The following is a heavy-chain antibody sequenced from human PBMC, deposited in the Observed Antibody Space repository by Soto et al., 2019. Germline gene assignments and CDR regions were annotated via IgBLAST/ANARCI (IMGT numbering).Heavy chain of an antibody. Sequence: QVQLVESGGGVVQPGRSLRLSCAASGFSLNDYGMHWVRQPPGKGLEWVADISYDGRNKYYTDSVRGRFTISRDISKGTLYLQMNILRPEDTAVYYCAKSNRGAYDTPDFWGPGTPVTVSP. CDR1: GFSLNDYG. CDR2: ISYDGRNK. D-gene: IGHD3-22*01. J-gene: IGHJ4*02. CDR3: AKSNRGAYDTPDF. V-gene: IGHV3-30*18.